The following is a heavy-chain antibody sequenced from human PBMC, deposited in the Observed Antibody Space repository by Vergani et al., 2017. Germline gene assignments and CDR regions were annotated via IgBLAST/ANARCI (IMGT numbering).Heavy chain of an antibody. Sequence: EVQLVQSGAEVKKPGESLRISCKCSGYSFTSYWISWVRQMPGKGLEWMGRIDPSDSYTNYSPSFQGQVTISADKSINTAYLQWSSLEASDTAMYYCARQVAVAGKWWGPYYYYGMDVWGQGTTVTVSS. CDR1: GYSFTSYW. J-gene: IGHJ6*02. D-gene: IGHD6-19*01. V-gene: IGHV5-10-1*01. CDR2: IDPSDSYT. CDR3: ARQVAVAGKWWGPYYYYGMDV.